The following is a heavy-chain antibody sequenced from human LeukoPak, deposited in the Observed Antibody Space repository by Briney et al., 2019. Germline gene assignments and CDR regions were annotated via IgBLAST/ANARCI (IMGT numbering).Heavy chain of an antibody. J-gene: IGHJ4*02. D-gene: IGHD6-13*01. V-gene: IGHV4-34*01. CDR2: INHSGST. CDR3: ARGSSSNSWYFDY. CDR1: GGSFSGYY. Sequence: SETLSLTCAVYGGSFSGYYWSWIRQPPGKGLEWIGEINHSGSTNYNPSLKSRVTISVDTSKNQFSLKLNSVSPEDTAVYYCARGSSSNSWYFDYWGQGTLVTVSS.